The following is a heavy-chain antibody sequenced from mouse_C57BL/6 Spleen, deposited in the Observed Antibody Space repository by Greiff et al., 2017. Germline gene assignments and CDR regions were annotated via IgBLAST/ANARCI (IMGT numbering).Heavy chain of an antibody. CDR3: ARATGTDY. D-gene: IGHD4-1*01. V-gene: IGHV1-50*01. CDR2: IDPSDSYT. J-gene: IGHJ2*01. Sequence: QVQLQQPGAELVKPGASVKLSCKASGYTFTSYWVQWVKQRPGQGLEWIGEIDPSDSYTNYNQKFKGKATLTVDTSSSTAYMQLSSLTSEDSAVYYCARATGTDYWGQGTTLTVSS. CDR1: GYTFTSYW.